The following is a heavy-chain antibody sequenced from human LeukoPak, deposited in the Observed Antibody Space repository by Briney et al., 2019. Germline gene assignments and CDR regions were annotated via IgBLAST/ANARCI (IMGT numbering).Heavy chain of an antibody. V-gene: IGHV3-23*01. CDR2: ISGSGGST. CDR1: GFTFSSYG. CDR3: AKDYQYSSSWSNFDY. J-gene: IGHJ4*02. Sequence: GGTLRLSCAASGFTFSSYGMSWVRQAPGKGLEWVSAISGSGGSTYYADSVKGRFTISRDNAKNSLYLQMNSLRAEDTALYYCAKDYQYSSSWSNFDYWGQGTLVTVSS. D-gene: IGHD6-13*01.